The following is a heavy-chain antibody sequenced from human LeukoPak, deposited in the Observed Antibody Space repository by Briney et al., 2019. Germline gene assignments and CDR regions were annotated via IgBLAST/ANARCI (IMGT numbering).Heavy chain of an antibody. D-gene: IGHD2-15*01. J-gene: IGHJ5*02. V-gene: IGHV4-39*02. Sequence: SEPLSLTPTVSGDSVSSHIYYWGWIRQPPGKGLEWIGSLHYPGTTYYNPSLKSRVTISADTSKNHFSLRLTSVNVADTATYYCAAHGGAAENWFDPWGQGTLVTVSS. CDR1: GDSVSSHIYY. CDR2: LHYPGTT. CDR3: AAHGGAAENWFDP.